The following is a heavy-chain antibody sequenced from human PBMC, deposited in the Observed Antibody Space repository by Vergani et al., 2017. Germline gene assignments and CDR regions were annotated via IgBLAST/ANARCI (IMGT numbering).Heavy chain of an antibody. D-gene: IGHD2-2*01. CDR1: GFTFSSYA. V-gene: IGHV3-23*01. Sequence: EVQLLESGGGLVQPGGSLRLSCAASGFTFSSYAMSWVRQAPGKGLEWVSAISGSGGSTYYADSVKGRFTISRDNSKNTLYLQMNSLRAEDTAVYYCAKGSCSSTSCHPYYYYYMDVWGKXP. CDR2: ISGSGGST. J-gene: IGHJ6*03. CDR3: AKGSCSSTSCHPYYYYYMDV.